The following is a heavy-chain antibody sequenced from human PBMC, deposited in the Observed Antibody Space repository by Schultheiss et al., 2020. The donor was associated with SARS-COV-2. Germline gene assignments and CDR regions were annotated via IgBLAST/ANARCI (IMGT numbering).Heavy chain of an antibody. CDR1: GGSISSDGDY. D-gene: IGHD1-26*01. Sequence: SETLSLTCTVSGGSISSDGDYWSWIRQHPGKGLEWIGYINYRGSAYYTPSLKSLVTISVDTSKNQFSLRLSSVTAADTAVYFCAAEGSYYYDGEFQTWFDPWGQGTLVTVSS. V-gene: IGHV4-31*01. CDR3: AAEGSYYYDGEFQTWFDP. CDR2: INYRGSA. J-gene: IGHJ5*02.